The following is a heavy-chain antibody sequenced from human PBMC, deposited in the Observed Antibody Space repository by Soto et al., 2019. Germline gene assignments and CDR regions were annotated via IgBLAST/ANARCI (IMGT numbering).Heavy chain of an antibody. CDR1: GYTFTVYY. J-gene: IGHJ4*02. D-gene: IGHD1-26*01. V-gene: IGHV1-2*02. Sequence: ASVRVSCKASGYTFTVYYMHWVRQAPGQGLEWMGWINPKSGGTMYPQKFQGRVTMTWDTSISTAYMALTRLRSDDTAVYYCARDLAKGGGSAGFDYWGQGTLVTVSS. CDR3: ARDLAKGGGSAGFDY. CDR2: INPKSGGT.